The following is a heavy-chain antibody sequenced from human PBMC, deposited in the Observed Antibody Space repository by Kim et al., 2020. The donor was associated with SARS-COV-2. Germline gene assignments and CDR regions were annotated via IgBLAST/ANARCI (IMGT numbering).Heavy chain of an antibody. CDR2: IYYSGST. J-gene: IGHJ4*02. Sequence: SETLSLTCTVSGGSISSYYWSWIRQPPGKGLEWIGYIYYSGSTNYNPSLKSRVTISVDTSKNQFSLKLSSVTAADTAVYYCASSYRIAAADYWGQGTLVTVSS. D-gene: IGHD6-13*01. CDR3: ASSYRIAAADY. CDR1: GGSISSYY. V-gene: IGHV4-59*08.